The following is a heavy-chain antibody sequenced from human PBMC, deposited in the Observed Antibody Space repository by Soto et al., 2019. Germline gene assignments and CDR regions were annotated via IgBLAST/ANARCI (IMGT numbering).Heavy chain of an antibody. CDR1: GYTFTSYA. J-gene: IGHJ4*02. CDR3: ARDGINYYDSTGYCDY. D-gene: IGHD3-22*01. Sequence: ASVKVSCKASGYTFTSYAMHFVRQAPGQNLEWMGWINAGKGDTKYSQKFQDRVTITRDTSARTAYMEMSSLSSEDTAVYYCARDGINYYDSTGYCDYWGQGTLVTVSS. V-gene: IGHV1-3*01. CDR2: INAGKGDT.